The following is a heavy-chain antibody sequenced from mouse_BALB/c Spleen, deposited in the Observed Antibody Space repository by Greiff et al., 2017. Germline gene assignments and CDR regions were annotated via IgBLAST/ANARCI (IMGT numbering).Heavy chain of an antibody. Sequence: VKLMESGPGLVAPSQSLSITCTVSGFSLTSYGVHWVRQPPGKGLEWLGVIWAGGSTNYNSALMSRLSISKDNSKSQVFLKMNSLQTDDTARDYCARDRGYYYGIAYWGQGTLVTVSA. CDR1: GFSLTSYG. J-gene: IGHJ3*01. D-gene: IGHD1-1*01. CDR2: IWAGGST. CDR3: ARDRGYYYGIAY. V-gene: IGHV2-9*02.